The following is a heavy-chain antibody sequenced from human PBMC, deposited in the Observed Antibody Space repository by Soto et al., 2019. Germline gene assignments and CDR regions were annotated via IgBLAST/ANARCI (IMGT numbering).Heavy chain of an antibody. CDR3: AKDWGVRNIHYFYGVDV. Sequence: QVQLVESGGGVVQPGRSLRLSCAASGFTFSTFGMHWVRQAPGKGLEWVAVISYDGNDKYYADSVKGRFTISTDNSKNALYLQMNSLRIEDTAVYYCAKDWGVRNIHYFYGVDVWGQGTTVTVSS. D-gene: IGHD3-10*01. CDR1: GFTFSTFG. CDR2: ISYDGNDK. J-gene: IGHJ6*02. V-gene: IGHV3-30*18.